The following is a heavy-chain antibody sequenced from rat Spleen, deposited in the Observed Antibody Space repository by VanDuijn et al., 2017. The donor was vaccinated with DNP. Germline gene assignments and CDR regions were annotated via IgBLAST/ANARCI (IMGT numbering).Heavy chain of an antibody. CDR2: ISYSGRT. V-gene: IGHV3-1*01. Sequence: EVQLQESGPGLVKPSQSLSLTCSVTGYSISTSYRWNWIRKFPGNKMEYIGHISYSGRTSYNPSLKRRISITRDTSKNQFFLQLNSVTTEDTATYYCAKGDNNYGGFDYWGQGVMVTVSS. J-gene: IGHJ2*01. CDR1: GYSISTSYR. D-gene: IGHD1-10*01. CDR3: AKGDNNYGGFDY.